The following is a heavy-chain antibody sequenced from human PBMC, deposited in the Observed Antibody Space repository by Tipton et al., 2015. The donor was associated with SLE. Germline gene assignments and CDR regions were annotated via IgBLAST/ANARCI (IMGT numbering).Heavy chain of an antibody. CDR3: AREGISYCGGDCHGSFDY. CDR2: IFSSGNT. D-gene: IGHD2-21*01. J-gene: IGHJ4*02. Sequence: LRLSCTVSGDSMNSGVYYWSWLRQPAGKGLEWIGRIFSSGNTIYNPSLKRRVTISEDTSKNRFSLRLSSVTAADTAVYYCAREGISYCGGDCHGSFDYWGQGSLVTVSS. V-gene: IGHV4-61*02. CDR1: GDSMNSGVYY.